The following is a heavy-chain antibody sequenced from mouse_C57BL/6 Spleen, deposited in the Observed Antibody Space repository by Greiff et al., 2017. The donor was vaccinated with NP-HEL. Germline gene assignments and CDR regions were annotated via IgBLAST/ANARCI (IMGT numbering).Heavy chain of an antibody. J-gene: IGHJ2*01. D-gene: IGHD1-1*01. V-gene: IGHV1-52*01. Sequence: QVQLQQPGAELVRPGSSVKLSCKASGYTFTSYWMHWVKQRPIQGLEWIGNIDPSDSETHYNQKFKDKATLTVDKSSSTAYMQLSSLTSEDSAVYYCTRSVVGEYFDYWGQGTTLTVSS. CDR3: TRSVVGEYFDY. CDR2: IDPSDSET. CDR1: GYTFTSYW.